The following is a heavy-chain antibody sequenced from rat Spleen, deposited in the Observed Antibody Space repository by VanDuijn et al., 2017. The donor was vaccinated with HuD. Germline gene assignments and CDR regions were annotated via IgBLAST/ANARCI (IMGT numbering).Heavy chain of an antibody. J-gene: IGHJ3*01. Sequence: EVQLVESGGGFVLPGRSLKLSCAASGFTFSNYGMAWVRQAPTKGLEWVASISYDGTATYYRDSVKGRSPLSRDNAKSTLYLQMGSLRSEDTATYYCTTWFAYWGQGTLVTVSS. CDR2: ISYDGTAT. V-gene: IGHV5-29*01. CDR3: TTWFAY. CDR1: GFTFSNYG.